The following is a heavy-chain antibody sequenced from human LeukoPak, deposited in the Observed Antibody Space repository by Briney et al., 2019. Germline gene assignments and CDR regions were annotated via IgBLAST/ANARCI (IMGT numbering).Heavy chain of an antibody. CDR1: GLTFNKAW. CDR3: TTSGTPFEY. D-gene: IGHD3-10*01. V-gene: IGHV3-15*01. J-gene: IGHJ4*02. Sequence: GGSLRLSCAASGLTFNKAWMSWVRLAPGKGLEWVGRIKNKGDGGTTDYAASVKGRFTGSRDDSKSTRYLQMNSLKTKNTAVYYSTTSGTPFEYWGQGTLVTVSS. CDR2: IKNKGDGGTT.